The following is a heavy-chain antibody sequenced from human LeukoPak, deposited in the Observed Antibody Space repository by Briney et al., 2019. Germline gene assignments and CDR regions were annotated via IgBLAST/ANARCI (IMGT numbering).Heavy chain of an antibody. CDR2: INHSGST. J-gene: IGHJ6*03. V-gene: IGHV4-34*01. Sequence: SETLSLTCAVYGGSFSGYYWSWIRQPPGKGLEWIGEINHSGSTNYNPSLKSRVTISVGTSKNQFSLKLSSVTAADTAVYYCARDGYSYGSYYYYYMDVWGKGTTVTVSS. CDR1: GGSFSGYY. CDR3: ARDGYSYGSYYYYYMDV. D-gene: IGHD5-18*01.